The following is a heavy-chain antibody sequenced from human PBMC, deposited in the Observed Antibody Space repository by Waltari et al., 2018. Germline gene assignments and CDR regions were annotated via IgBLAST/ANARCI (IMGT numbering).Heavy chain of an antibody. J-gene: IGHJ4*02. CDR3: ARWFHGDSPSHFDY. D-gene: IGHD2-21*02. CDR1: GSSFRSGSY. V-gene: IGHV4-38-2*01. CDR2: IYHSGTT. Sequence: QVQLQESGPGLVKPSETLSLTCPVPGSSFRSGSYWGWIRQPPGKRLEFIGSIYHSGTTYYNPSLKSRVTILLDTSKTQFSLMLRSVTAADTAVYFCARWFHGDSPSHFDYWGQGTLVTVSS.